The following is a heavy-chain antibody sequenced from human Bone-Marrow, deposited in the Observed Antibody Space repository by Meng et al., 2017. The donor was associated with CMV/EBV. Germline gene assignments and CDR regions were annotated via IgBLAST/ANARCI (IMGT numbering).Heavy chain of an antibody. CDR3: ARDGREFAGRHFDY. J-gene: IGHJ4*02. CDR2: MNPNSGNT. D-gene: IGHD3-10*01. V-gene: IGHV1-8*03. Sequence: ASVKVSCKASGYTFTSYDINWVRQATGQGLEWMGWMNPNSGNTGYAQKFQGRVTITRNTSISTAYMELSSLRSEDTAVYYCARDGREFAGRHFDYWGQGTLVTVSS. CDR1: GYTFTSYD.